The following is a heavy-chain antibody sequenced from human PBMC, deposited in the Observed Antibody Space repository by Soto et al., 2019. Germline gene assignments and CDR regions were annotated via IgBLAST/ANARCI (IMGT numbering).Heavy chain of an antibody. D-gene: IGHD3-22*01. CDR2: IYYSGST. CDR3: ARGSDYYDSSDLGY. V-gene: IGHV4-31*03. CDR1: GGSISSGGYY. Sequence: PSETPCITCTFFGGSISSGGYYWSWIRQHPGKGLEWIGYIYYSGSTYYNPSLKSRVTISVDTSKNQFSLKLSSVTAADTAVYYCARGSDYYDSSDLGYWGQGTMVTVSS. J-gene: IGHJ4*02.